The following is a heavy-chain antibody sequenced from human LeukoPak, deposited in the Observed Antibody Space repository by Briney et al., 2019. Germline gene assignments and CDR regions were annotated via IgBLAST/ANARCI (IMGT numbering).Heavy chain of an antibody. D-gene: IGHD2-15*01. J-gene: IGHJ4*02. Sequence: ASVKVSCKASGYTFTSYGISWVRQAPGQGLEWMGWISAYNGNTNYAQKLQGRVTMTTDTSTSTAYMELRSLRSDDTAVYYCASTVYCSGGSCYSGPPVYWGQGTLVTVSS. CDR2: ISAYNGNT. V-gene: IGHV1-18*01. CDR3: ASTVYCSGGSCYSGPPVY. CDR1: GYTFTSYG.